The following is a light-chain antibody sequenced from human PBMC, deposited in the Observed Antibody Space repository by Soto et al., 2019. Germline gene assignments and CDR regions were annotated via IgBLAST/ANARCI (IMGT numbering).Light chain of an antibody. CDR1: QSVSSY. CDR3: QQRSNSPRT. J-gene: IGKJ5*01. CDR2: DAS. V-gene: IGKV3-11*01. Sequence: EIVLTQSPATLSLSPGERVTLSCRASQSVSSYLAWYQQKPGQAPRLLIYDASNRATGIPARFSGSGSGTDFTLTISSLEPEDFAVYYCQQRSNSPRTFGQGTRLEIK.